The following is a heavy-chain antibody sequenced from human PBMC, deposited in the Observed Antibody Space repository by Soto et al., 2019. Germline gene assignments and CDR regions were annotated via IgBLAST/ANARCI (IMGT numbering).Heavy chain of an antibody. CDR3: ASPEGLLWFGELLSALQY. CDR1: GFSFSDSA. V-gene: IGHV3-73*02. J-gene: IGHJ4*02. CDR2: IRSQANSYAT. D-gene: IGHD3-10*01. Sequence: EVQLVESGGGLVQPGGSLILSCAASGFSFSDSAVHWVRQASGKGLEWVGRIRSQANSYATAYAASVQGRFIISRDDSENTAYLQMNSLKTEDTAVYYCASPEGLLWFGELLSALQYWGQGTLVTVSA.